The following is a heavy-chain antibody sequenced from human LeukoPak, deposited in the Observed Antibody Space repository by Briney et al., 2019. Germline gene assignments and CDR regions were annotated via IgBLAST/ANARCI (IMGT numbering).Heavy chain of an antibody. CDR1: GYTFTSYG. J-gene: IGHJ4*02. Sequence: GASVTVSCKASGYTFTSYGISWVPQAPAQRLEWMGGVSAYNGNTNYAQKLQGRVTMTTDTSTSTAYMELRSLRSDDTAVYYCAREGYYDSSGYFDFDYWGQGTLVTVSS. CDR3: AREGYYDSSGYFDFDY. CDR2: VSAYNGNT. D-gene: IGHD3-22*01. V-gene: IGHV1-18*01.